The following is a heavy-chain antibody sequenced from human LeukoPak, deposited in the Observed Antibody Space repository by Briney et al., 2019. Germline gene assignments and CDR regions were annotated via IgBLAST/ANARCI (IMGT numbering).Heavy chain of an antibody. Sequence: GGSLRLSCAASGFTFSSYGMHWVRQAPGKGLEWVAVIWYDGSNKYYADSVKGRFTISRDNSKNPLYLQMNSLRAEDTAVYYCAREGSSWYSNWFAPWGQGTLVTVSS. J-gene: IGHJ5*02. CDR1: GFTFSSYG. D-gene: IGHD6-13*01. CDR2: IWYDGSNK. CDR3: AREGSSWYSNWFAP. V-gene: IGHV3-33*01.